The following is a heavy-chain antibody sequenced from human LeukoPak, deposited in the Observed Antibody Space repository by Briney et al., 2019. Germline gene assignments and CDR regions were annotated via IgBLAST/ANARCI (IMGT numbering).Heavy chain of an antibody. D-gene: IGHD2-15*01. J-gene: IGHJ5*02. CDR3: ARDIIPIWFDP. CDR2: IYYSGST. Sequence: TLSLTCPVSGGSISSGDYYWSWIRQPPGKGLEWIGYIYYSGSTYYNPSLKSRVTISVDTSKNQFSLKLSSVTAADTAVYYCARDIIPIWFDPWGQGTLVTVSS. V-gene: IGHV4-30-4*08. CDR1: GGSISSGDYY.